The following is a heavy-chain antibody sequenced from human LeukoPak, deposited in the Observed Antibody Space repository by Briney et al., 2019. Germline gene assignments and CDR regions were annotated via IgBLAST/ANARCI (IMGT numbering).Heavy chain of an antibody. Sequence: GGSLRLSCAASGFIFSSYGMHWVRQAPDKGLEWVAFIRYDGSRKYYADSVKGRFTISRDNSKNTVYLQMNGLRAEDTAMYYCAKVSLNMVNDAFDIWGQGTMVTVSS. D-gene: IGHD4/OR15-4a*01. CDR1: GFIFSSYG. V-gene: IGHV3-30*02. J-gene: IGHJ3*02. CDR2: IRYDGSRK. CDR3: AKVSLNMVNDAFDI.